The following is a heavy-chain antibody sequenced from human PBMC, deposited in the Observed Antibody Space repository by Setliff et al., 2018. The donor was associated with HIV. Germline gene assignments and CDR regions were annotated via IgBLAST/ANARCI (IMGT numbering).Heavy chain of an antibody. J-gene: IGHJ4*02. Sequence: PGGSLRLSCAASGFTFSSYWMSWVRQAPGKGLEWVASIKQDGSEKYYLDSVKGRFTISRDTSKSTVYLQMNSLRTEDTALYYCAKDKYYSDHTDNSPLDSWGRGTPVTVSS. CDR3: AKDKYYSDHTDNSPLDS. CDR1: GFTFSSYW. V-gene: IGHV3-7*01. CDR2: IKQDGSEK. D-gene: IGHD3-22*01.